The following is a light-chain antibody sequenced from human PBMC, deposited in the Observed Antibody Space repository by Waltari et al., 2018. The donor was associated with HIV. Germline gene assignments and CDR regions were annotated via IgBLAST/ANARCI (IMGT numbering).Light chain of an antibody. V-gene: IGLV3-1*01. J-gene: IGLJ2*01. CDR3: QAWDSSTL. Sequence: SYELTQPPSVSVSPGQTASITCSGDKLGAKYACWYQQKPGQSPVLVIYQDSKRPSGIPERFSGSNSGNTATLTISGTQAMDEADYYCQAWDSSTLFGGGTKLTVL. CDR2: QDS. CDR1: KLGAKY.